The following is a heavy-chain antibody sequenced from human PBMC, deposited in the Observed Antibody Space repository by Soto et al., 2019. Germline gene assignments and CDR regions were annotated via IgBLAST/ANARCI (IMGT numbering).Heavy chain of an antibody. CDR1: GGSISSGGYY. CDR2: IYYSGST. CDR3: ARSLLPGSSWASFDY. D-gene: IGHD6-13*01. V-gene: IGHV4-31*03. J-gene: IGHJ4*02. Sequence: SETLSLTCTVSGGSISSGGYYWSWIRQHPGKGLEWIGYIYYSGSTYYNPSLKSRVTISVDTSKNQFSLKLSSVTAADTAVYYCARSLLPGSSWASFDYWGQGTLVTVSS.